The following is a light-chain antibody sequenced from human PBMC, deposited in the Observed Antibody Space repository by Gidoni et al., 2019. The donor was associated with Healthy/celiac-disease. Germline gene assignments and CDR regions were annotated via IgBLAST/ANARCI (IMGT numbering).Light chain of an antibody. V-gene: IGKV1-33*01. Sequence: DIQMTQSPSSLSASVGDSVTNTCQERQDISNYLIWYQQKPGKAHKLLIYEASNLEPGVQSRFSGSGSGTDFTLTISSLQPEDIATYYCKQYDNLPWTFGQGTKVEIK. J-gene: IGKJ1*01. CDR3: KQYDNLPWT. CDR1: QDISNY. CDR2: EAS.